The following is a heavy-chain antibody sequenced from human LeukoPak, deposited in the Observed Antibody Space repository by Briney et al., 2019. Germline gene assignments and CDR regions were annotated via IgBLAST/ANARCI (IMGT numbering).Heavy chain of an antibody. CDR2: LNSDGSST. CDR1: GFSFSSYW. J-gene: IGHJ4*02. V-gene: IGHV3-74*01. CDR3: ATLPNYSYGHPYYFDY. Sequence: GGSLRLSCAASGFSFSSYWMHWVRQAPGKGLVWVSRLNSDGSSTSYADSVKGRFTISRDNSKNTLYLQMNSLRAEDTAVFYCATLPNYSYGHPYYFDYWGQGTLVTVSS. D-gene: IGHD5-18*01.